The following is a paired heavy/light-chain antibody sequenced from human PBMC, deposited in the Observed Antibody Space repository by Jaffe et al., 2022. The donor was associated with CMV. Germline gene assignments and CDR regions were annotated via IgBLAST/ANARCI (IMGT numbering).Light chain of an antibody. CDR1: QSVSSSY. CDR2: GAS. V-gene: IGKV3-20*01. J-gene: IGKJ4*01. CDR3: QQYGSSRST. Sequence: EIVLTQSPGTLSLSPGERATLSCRASQSVSSSYLAWYQQKPGQAPRLLIYGASSRATGIPDRFSGSGSGTDFTLTISRLEPEDFAVYYCQQYGSSRSTFGGGTKVEIK.
Heavy chain of an antibody. CDR3: ARYTSWYSSGWYNFDYYYGMDV. V-gene: IGHV1-8*01. Sequence: QVQLVQSGAEVKKPGASVKVSCKASGYTFTSYDINWVRQATGQGLEWMGWMNPNSGNTGYAQKFQGRVTMTRNTSISTAYMELSSLRSEDTAVYYCARYTSWYSSGWYNFDYYYGMDVWGQGTTVTVSS. D-gene: IGHD6-19*01. CDR2: MNPNSGNT. J-gene: IGHJ6*02. CDR1: GYTFTSYD.